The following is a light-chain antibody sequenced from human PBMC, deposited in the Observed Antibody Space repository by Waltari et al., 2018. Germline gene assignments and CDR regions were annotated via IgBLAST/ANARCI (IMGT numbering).Light chain of an antibody. J-gene: IGKJ1*01. CDR1: QTIKHNY. V-gene: IGKV3-20*01. Sequence: EIVLTQCPDTLSLSPGERANISCSASQTIKHNYLSWFQHKRGQAPRLLFFGASDRATGIPDRFTVSGSGTDFTLTISRLEPEDFAVYYCQQYGNSPWTFGHGTRVEIK. CDR3: QQYGNSPWT. CDR2: GAS.